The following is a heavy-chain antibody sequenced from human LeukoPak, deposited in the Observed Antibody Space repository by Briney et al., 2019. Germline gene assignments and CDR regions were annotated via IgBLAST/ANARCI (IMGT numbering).Heavy chain of an antibody. CDR2: IRSKANSYAT. Sequence: GGSLRLSCAASGFTFSGSAMHWVRQASGKGLEWVGRIRSKANSYATAYAASVKGRFTISRDDSKNRAYLQMNSLKTEDTAVYYCTRRIIAARPDYYGMDVWGQGTTVTVSS. D-gene: IGHD6-13*01. CDR1: GFTFSGSA. CDR3: TRRIIAARPDYYGMDV. V-gene: IGHV3-73*01. J-gene: IGHJ6*02.